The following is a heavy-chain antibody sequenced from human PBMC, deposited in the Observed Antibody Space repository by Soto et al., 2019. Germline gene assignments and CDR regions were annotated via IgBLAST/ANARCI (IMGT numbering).Heavy chain of an antibody. V-gene: IGHV1-69*12. CDR1: GGTFRSYV. Sequence: QVQLVQSGAEVKKPGSSVKVSCKASGGTFRSYVTSWVRQAPGQGLEWLGGIIPMYGTTYYAQTFQGRVTISADESTSTAFMELSSLRSEDTAVYYCARIGTLDWIDDYWGQGTLLTVSS. D-gene: IGHD1-1*01. CDR2: IIPMYGTT. CDR3: ARIGTLDWIDDY. J-gene: IGHJ4*02.